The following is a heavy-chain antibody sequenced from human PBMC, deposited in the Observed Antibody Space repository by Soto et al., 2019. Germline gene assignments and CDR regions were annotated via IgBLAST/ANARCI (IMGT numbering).Heavy chain of an antibody. CDR1: GFTFSSYS. D-gene: IGHD7-27*01. Sequence: EVQLVESGGGRVKPGGSLRLSCAASGFTFSSYSMNLVRQAPGKGLEWVSSISSSSSYIYYADSVKGRFTISRDNAKNSLYLQMNSLRAEDTAVYYCARNWGYYYYYGRDGWGQGTTVTVSS. CDR3: ARNWGYYYYYGRDG. CDR2: ISSSSSYI. V-gene: IGHV3-21*01. J-gene: IGHJ6*02.